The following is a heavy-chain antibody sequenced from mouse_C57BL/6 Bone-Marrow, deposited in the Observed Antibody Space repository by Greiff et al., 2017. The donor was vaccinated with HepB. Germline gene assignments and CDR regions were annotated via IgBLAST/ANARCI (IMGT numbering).Heavy chain of an antibody. J-gene: IGHJ2*01. D-gene: IGHD3-2*02. CDR3: TVRQLRLQDY. CDR1: GFNIKDDY. V-gene: IGHV14-4*01. Sequence: VQLQQSGAELVRPGASVKLSCTASGFNIKDDYMHWVKQRPEQGLEWIGWIDPENGDTEYASKFQGKATITADTSSNTAYLQLSSLTSEDTAVYYCTVRQLRLQDYWGPGTTLTVSS. CDR2: IDPENGDT.